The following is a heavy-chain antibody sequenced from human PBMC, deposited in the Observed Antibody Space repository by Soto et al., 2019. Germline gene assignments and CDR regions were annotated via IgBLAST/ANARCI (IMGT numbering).Heavy chain of an antibody. V-gene: IGHV1-8*01. Sequence: ASAKVSCKASGYTFTSYDINWVRQATGQGLEWMGWMNPNSGNTGYAQKFQGRVTMTRNTSISTAYMELSSLRSEDTAVYYCAKVLQLDYYYYYMDVWGKGTTVTVSS. CDR3: AKVLQLDYYYYYMDV. CDR1: GYTFTSYD. J-gene: IGHJ6*03. D-gene: IGHD6-6*01. CDR2: MNPNSGNT.